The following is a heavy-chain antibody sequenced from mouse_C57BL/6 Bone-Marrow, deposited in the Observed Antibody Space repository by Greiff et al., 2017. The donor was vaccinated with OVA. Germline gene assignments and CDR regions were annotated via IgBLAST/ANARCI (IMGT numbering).Heavy chain of an antibody. J-gene: IGHJ1*03. CDR1: GFTFSDYY. Sequence: EVKLVESGGGLVQPGGSLKLSCAASGFTFSDYYMYWVRQTPEKRLEWVAYISNGGGSTYYPDTVKGRFTISRDNAKNTLYLQMSRLKSEDTAMYYCAREKLITTVVARYFDVWGTGTTVTVSS. CDR3: AREKLITTVVARYFDV. V-gene: IGHV5-12*01. CDR2: ISNGGGST. D-gene: IGHD1-1*01.